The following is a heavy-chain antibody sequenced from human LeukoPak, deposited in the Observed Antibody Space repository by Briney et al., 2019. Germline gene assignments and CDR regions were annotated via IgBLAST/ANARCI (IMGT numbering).Heavy chain of an antibody. V-gene: IGHV6-1*01. CDR2: TFYRSKWYN. D-gene: IGHD6-13*01. Sequence: SQTLSLTCAISGDSVSSNSAAWNWIRQSPSRGLEWLGRTFYRSKWYNDYVVSVKSRMTIDPDTSKNQFSLQLNSVTPEDTAVYYCARAPAGSSWPAHFDYWGQGTLVTVSS. CDR1: GDSVSSNSAA. J-gene: IGHJ4*02. CDR3: ARAPAGSSWPAHFDY.